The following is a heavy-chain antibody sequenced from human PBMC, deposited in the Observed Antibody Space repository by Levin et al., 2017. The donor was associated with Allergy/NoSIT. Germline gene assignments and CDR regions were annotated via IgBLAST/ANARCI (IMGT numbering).Heavy chain of an antibody. Sequence: GGSLRLSCAASGFTFSNYAMHWVRQAPGEGLEWVAGTSYHGNNKYYADSVKGRFTISRDNSKNTLYLQMSSLRAEDTAVFSCVRDLAYCSGGTCYSGGALDIWGQGTMVTVSS. CDR2: TSYHGNNK. J-gene: IGHJ3*02. V-gene: IGHV3-30-3*01. CDR3: VRDLAYCSGGTCYSGGALDI. CDR1: GFTFSNYA. D-gene: IGHD2-15*01.